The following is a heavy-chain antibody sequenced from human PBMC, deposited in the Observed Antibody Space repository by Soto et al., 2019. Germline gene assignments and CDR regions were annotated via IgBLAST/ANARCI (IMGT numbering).Heavy chain of an antibody. J-gene: IGHJ3*02. CDR3: VRLRSTPLGGGDAFDI. D-gene: IGHD4-17*01. V-gene: IGHV3-74*01. Sequence: EVQLVESGGGLVQPGGSLRLSCAASGFTFSTYWMHWVRQVPGKGLVWVSRINSDGSSTRYADSVKGRFTISRDNAKNTMFLQMNSLRAEDTAVYYCVRLRSTPLGGGDAFDIWGQGTMVTVSS. CDR1: GFTFSTYW. CDR2: INSDGSST.